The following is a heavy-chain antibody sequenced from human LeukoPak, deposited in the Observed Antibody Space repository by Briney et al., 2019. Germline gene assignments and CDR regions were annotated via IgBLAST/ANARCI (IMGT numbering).Heavy chain of an antibody. CDR2: IYYSGST. CDR1: GGSISSSSYY. V-gene: IGHV4-39*01. CDR3: ARPTIFGALYMDV. D-gene: IGHD3-3*01. Sequence: SETLSLTCTVSGGSISSSSYYWGWIRQPPGKGLEWIGSIYYSGSTYYNPSLKSRVTISVDTSKNQFSLKLSSVTAADTAVYYCARPTIFGALYMDVWGKGTTVTVSS. J-gene: IGHJ6*03.